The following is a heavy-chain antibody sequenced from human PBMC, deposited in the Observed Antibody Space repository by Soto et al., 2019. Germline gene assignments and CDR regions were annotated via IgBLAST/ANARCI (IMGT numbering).Heavy chain of an antibody. V-gene: IGHV3-23*01. J-gene: IGHJ5*01. CDR2: ISGSGATS. Sequence: GSLRLSCTASGFNFNNQAMSWILQAPGKGLEWVSTISGSGATSLYADSVKGRFTIFKDSSQAYLDLKSLRVEDSATYYCAKTETMVVVTVQPRWFDSWGRGTLVTVSS. CDR3: AKTETMVVVTVQPRWFDS. CDR1: GFNFNNQA. D-gene: IGHD2-21*02.